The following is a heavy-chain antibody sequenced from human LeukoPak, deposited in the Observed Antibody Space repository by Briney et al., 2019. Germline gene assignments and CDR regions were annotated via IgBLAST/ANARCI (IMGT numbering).Heavy chain of an antibody. V-gene: IGHV3-13*01. Sequence: GGFLRLSCAASGFTFSSYDMHWVRQATGKGLEWVSAIGTAGDTYYPGSVKGRFTISRENAKNSLYLQMNSLRAEDTAVYYCVREARESGGFDYWGQGTLVTVSS. D-gene: IGHD5-24*01. J-gene: IGHJ4*02. CDR3: VREARESGGFDY. CDR1: GFTFSSYD. CDR2: IGTAGDT.